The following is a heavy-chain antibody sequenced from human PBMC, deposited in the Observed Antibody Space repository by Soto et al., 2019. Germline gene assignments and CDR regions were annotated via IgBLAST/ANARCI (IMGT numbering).Heavy chain of an antibody. Sequence: EVQLVESGGGLVQPGGSLRLSCVASGFTFSSDWMHWVRKAPGKGLVWVAHIKSDGSDTKYADSVKGRFTISRDNAKNSVYLQMNSLRAEDTGVYYCARAAPFTYGGNSGFDCWGQGTLVTVSS. V-gene: IGHV3-74*03. D-gene: IGHD4-17*01. CDR2: IKSDGSDT. J-gene: IGHJ4*02. CDR1: GFTFSSDW. CDR3: ARAAPFTYGGNSGFDC.